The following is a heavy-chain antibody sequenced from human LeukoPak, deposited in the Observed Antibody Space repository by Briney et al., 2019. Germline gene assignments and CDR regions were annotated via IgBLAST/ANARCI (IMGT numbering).Heavy chain of an antibody. CDR1: GGSISNSFYY. V-gene: IGHV4-39*01. CDR2: INYSGST. D-gene: IGHD1-26*01. J-gene: IGHJ4*02. Sequence: PSETLSLTCTVSGGSISNSFYYWGWIRQPPGKGLEWIGSINYSGSTYYNPSLKSRVTISVDTSKNQFSLKLSSVTAADTAVYYCARRRGSYYRYVDYWGQGTLVTVSS. CDR3: ARRRGSYYRYVDY.